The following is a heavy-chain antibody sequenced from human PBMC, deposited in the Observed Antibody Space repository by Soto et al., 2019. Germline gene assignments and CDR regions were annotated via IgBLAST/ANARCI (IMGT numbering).Heavy chain of an antibody. D-gene: IGHD6-19*01. V-gene: IGHV4-39*01. CDR1: GDSISSRAYY. CDR3: ARLTVSGTSLWYCDL. Sequence: QLQLQESGPGLVKPSETLSLTCTVSGDSISSRAYYWGWIRQPPGKGLEWIGSVFFTGATYYNPSFRRRVTIPADTSENLFSLSLRSVTATDTAMYYCARLTVSGTSLWYCDLWGRGTLVTVSS. CDR2: VFFTGAT. J-gene: IGHJ2*01.